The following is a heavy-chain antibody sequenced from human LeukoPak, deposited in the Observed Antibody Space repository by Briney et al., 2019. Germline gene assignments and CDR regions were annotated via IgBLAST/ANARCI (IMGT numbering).Heavy chain of an antibody. CDR1: GGSFSGYY. J-gene: IGHJ4*02. D-gene: IGHD3-3*01. CDR2: INHSGST. CDR3: ARGLPDFWSGYYTDY. V-gene: IGHV4-34*01. Sequence: SETLSLTCAVYGGSFSGYYWSWIRQPPGKGLEWIGEINHSGSTNYNPSLKSRVTISVDTSKNQFSLKLSSVTAADTAVYYCARGLPDFWSGYYTDYWGQGTLVTVSS.